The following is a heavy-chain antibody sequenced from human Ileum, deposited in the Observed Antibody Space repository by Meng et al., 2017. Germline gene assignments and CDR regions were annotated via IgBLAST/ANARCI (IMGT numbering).Heavy chain of an antibody. Sequence: GESLKISCAASGFTFSNAWMSWVRQAPGKGLEWVGRIKSKTDGGKTDYAAPVKGRFTISRDDSKNTLYLQMNSLKTEDTAVYYCTTEVGGSYGGYYYYYYGMDVWGQGTTVTVSS. CDR1: GFTFSNAW. D-gene: IGHD1-26*01. CDR2: IKSKTDGGKT. V-gene: IGHV3-15*01. CDR3: TTEVGGSYGGYYYYYYGMDV. J-gene: IGHJ6*02.